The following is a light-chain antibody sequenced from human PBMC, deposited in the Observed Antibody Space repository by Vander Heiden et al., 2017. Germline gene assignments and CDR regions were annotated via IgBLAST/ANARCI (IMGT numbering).Light chain of an antibody. J-gene: IGLJ3*02. Sequence: QSALTQPASVSGSPGQSITISCTGTSSDVGGYDYVSWYQQPPGKAPKLIIYDVNNRPSGVSNRFSGSKSGNTASLTISGLQAEDEADYYCCSFTSSGTYWVFGGGTKLTVL. CDR3: CSFTSSGTYWV. CDR2: DVN. V-gene: IGLV2-14*03. CDR1: SSDVGGYDY.